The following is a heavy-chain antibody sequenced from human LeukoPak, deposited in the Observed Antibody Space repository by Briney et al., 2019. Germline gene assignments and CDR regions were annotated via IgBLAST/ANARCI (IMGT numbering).Heavy chain of an antibody. J-gene: IGHJ4*02. CDR1: GGSISSGGYS. V-gene: IGHV4-30-2*01. D-gene: IGHD3-10*01. Sequence: SETLSLTCAVSGGSISSGGYSWSWIRQPPGKGLEWIGYIYHSGSTYYNPSLKSRVTISVDRSKNQFSLKLSSVTAADTAVYYCARVGRYGSGIFDYWGQGTLVTVSS. CDR2: IYHSGST. CDR3: ARVGRYGSGIFDY.